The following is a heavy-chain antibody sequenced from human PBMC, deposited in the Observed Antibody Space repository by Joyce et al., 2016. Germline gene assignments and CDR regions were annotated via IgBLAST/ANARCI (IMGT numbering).Heavy chain of an antibody. CDR3: TKNGGSLYFDY. CDR2: FSWNSGDI. V-gene: IGHV3-9*01. Sequence: EVQLVESGGNLVQPGRSLRLSCAASGFTLDDFAMRWVRQAPGEGLEWVSSFSWNSGDIEYADSVKGRFTISRNSAKNSLYLQMDSLRAEDTALYYCTKNGGSLYFDYWGRGTLVTVSS. CDR1: GFTLDDFA. J-gene: IGHJ4*02.